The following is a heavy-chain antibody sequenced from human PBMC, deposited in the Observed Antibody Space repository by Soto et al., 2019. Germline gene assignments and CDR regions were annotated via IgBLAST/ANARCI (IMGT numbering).Heavy chain of an antibody. CDR3: ARSTPGNPFDI. J-gene: IGHJ3*02. CDR1: GFTSNSYT. D-gene: IGHD3-10*01. V-gene: IGHV3-21*01. Sequence: EVQLVESGGGLVEPGGSLRLSCAASGFTSNSYTMNWVRQPPGKGLEWVSSISAGGRSIYYTDSLKGRSTVSRDNSKNSLYLQMNSLRVDDTAVYYCARSTPGNPFDIWGQGTMVTVSS. CDR2: ISAGGRSI.